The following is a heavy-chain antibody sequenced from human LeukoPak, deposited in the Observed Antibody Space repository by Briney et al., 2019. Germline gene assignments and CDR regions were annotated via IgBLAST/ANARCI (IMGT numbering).Heavy chain of an antibody. D-gene: IGHD5-18*01. CDR2: IIPIFGTA. Sequence: SVKVSCKASGGTFSSYAISWVRQAPGQGLEWMGGIIPIFGTANYAQKFQGRVTITADESTSTAYMELSSLRSEDTAVYYCARGDGYSYGYGGDWFDPWGQGTLVTVSS. J-gene: IGHJ5*02. V-gene: IGHV1-69*13. CDR3: ARGDGYSYGYGGDWFDP. CDR1: GGTFSSYA.